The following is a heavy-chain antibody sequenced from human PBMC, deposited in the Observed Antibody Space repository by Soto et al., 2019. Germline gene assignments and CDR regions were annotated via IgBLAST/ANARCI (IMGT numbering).Heavy chain of an antibody. CDR1: GFGFRSYG. Sequence: QEQLVESGGRVVQPGKSLRLSCAASGFGFRSYGMNWVRQAPGKGLEWVALISHDGSNQYYAVSVKGRFTVSRDNSNNTLYLQMNSLSPDDSGVYYCAKAGFTVFGEGFDPWGQGTLVSVSS. CDR2: ISHDGSNQ. V-gene: IGHV3-30*18. J-gene: IGHJ5*02. D-gene: IGHD3-3*01. CDR3: AKAGFTVFGEGFDP.